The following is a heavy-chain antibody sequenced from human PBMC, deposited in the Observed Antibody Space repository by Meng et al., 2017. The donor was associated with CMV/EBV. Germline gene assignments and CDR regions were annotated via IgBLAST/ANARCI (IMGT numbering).Heavy chain of an antibody. CDR2: ISSSSGTI. Sequence: GGSLKLSCAASGFTFSSYSMNWVRQAPGKGLEWVSYISSSSGTIDYADSVTGRFTISRDDAKNSLYLQMNSLRAEDTAVYYCARSRCSTSCYLDYWGQGTLVTVSS. CDR3: ARSRCSTSCYLDY. J-gene: IGHJ4*02. CDR1: GFTFSSYS. V-gene: IGHV3-48*04. D-gene: IGHD2-2*01.